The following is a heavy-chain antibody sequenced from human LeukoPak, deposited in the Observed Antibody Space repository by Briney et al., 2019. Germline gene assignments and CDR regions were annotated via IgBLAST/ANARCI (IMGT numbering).Heavy chain of an antibody. Sequence: KPSETLSLTCIVSGDSISSINYYWGWIRQPPGKGLEWIGSMYYSGSTYYNPSLKSRVTISVDTSKNQFSLKLSSVTAADTAVYYCASYHDYGDYLHFRYWGQGTLVTVSS. CDR2: MYYSGST. D-gene: IGHD4-17*01. V-gene: IGHV4-39*07. CDR3: ASYHDYGDYLHFRY. CDR1: GDSISSINYY. J-gene: IGHJ4*02.